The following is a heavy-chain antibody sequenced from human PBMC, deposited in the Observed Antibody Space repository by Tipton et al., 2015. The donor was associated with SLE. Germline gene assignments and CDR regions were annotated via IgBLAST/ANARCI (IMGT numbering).Heavy chain of an antibody. J-gene: IGHJ3*02. CDR3: AIDYGGNHRAYDI. D-gene: IGHD4-23*01. V-gene: IGHV4-34*09. CDR1: GDSLSGQY. CDR2: VFRGGST. Sequence: TLSLTCSVYGDSLSGQYWSWIRQPPGKGLEWIGEVFRGGSTNYNPSLKSRVTISLDTSKTQFSLKLNSVTAADTAVYYCAIDYGGNHRAYDIWGQGTVVTVSS.